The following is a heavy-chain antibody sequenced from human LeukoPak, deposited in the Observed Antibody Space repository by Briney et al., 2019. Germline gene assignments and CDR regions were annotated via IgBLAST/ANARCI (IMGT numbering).Heavy chain of an antibody. D-gene: IGHD1-14*01. Sequence: GGSLRLSCAASGFSFSTYAMHWVRQAPGKGLEWVAVISHDGNDKFFADSVKGRFTISRDNAKNSLYLQMNSLRAEDTALYYCAKDITPSMTYCFDYWGQGTLVTVSS. J-gene: IGHJ4*02. V-gene: IGHV3-30*18. CDR3: AKDITPSMTYCFDY. CDR2: ISHDGNDK. CDR1: GFSFSTYA.